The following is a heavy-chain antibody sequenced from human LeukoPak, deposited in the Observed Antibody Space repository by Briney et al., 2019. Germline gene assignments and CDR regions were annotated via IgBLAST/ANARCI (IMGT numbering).Heavy chain of an antibody. J-gene: IGHJ4*02. D-gene: IGHD7-27*01. V-gene: IGHV1-69*04. CDR3: ARFLGYFDY. CDR1: GGTFSSYA. Sequence: VASVKVPCKASGGTFSSYAISWVRQAPGQGLEWMGRIIPILGIANYAQKFQGRVTITADKSTSTAYMELSSLRSEDTAVYYCARFLGYFDYWGQGTLVTVSS. CDR2: IIPILGIA.